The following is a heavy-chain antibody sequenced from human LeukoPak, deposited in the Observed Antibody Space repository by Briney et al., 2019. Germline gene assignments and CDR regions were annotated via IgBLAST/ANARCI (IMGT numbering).Heavy chain of an antibody. D-gene: IGHD6-13*01. CDR2: IKSKTDGGTT. J-gene: IGHJ4*02. V-gene: IGHV3-15*01. CDR1: GFTFSNAW. CDR3: TTDPGYSSSWYPDDY. Sequence: GGSLRLSCAASGFTFSNAWMSWVRQAPGKGLEWVGRIKSKTDGGTTDYAAPVKGRFTISRDDSKNTLYLQMNSLKTEDTAVYYCTTDPGYSSSWYPDDYWGQGTLVTVSS.